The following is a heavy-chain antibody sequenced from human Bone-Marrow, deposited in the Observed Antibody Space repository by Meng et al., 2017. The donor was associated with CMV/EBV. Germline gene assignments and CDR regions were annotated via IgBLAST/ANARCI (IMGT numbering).Heavy chain of an antibody. CDR2: FSWNGGST. Sequence: ASVFIFDYCGLRCGRHARGRGRVGVFGFSWNGGSTGYAASVKRLLTISRDNAKNSLYLQISSLRAEDTALYHCARVGWDYLCGMDVWGQGTTVTVSS. D-gene: IGHD1-26*01. V-gene: IGHV3-20*01. CDR1: VFIFDYCG. J-gene: IGHJ6*02. CDR3: ARVGWDYLCGMDV.